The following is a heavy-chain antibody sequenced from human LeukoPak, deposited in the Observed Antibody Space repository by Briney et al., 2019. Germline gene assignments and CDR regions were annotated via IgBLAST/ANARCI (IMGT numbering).Heavy chain of an antibody. J-gene: IGHJ4*02. V-gene: IGHV6-1*01. CDR3: IRDPGWLDFSY. CDR2: TYYKSKWYN. D-gene: IGHD6-19*01. CDR1: GDSVSNNNDA. Sequence: SQTLSLTCAISGDSVSNNNDAWNWIRQSPSRGLEWLGRTYYKSKWYNDYAVSLKSRITINPDTSKNQFSMHMNSVTPEDTAVYWCIRDPGWLDFSYSGQGTPVTVSS.